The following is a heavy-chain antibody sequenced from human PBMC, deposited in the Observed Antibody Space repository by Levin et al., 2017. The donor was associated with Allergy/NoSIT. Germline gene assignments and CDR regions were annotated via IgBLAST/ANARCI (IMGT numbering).Heavy chain of an antibody. CDR3: ARLGYCSSTNCYATTAYAFDI. CDR1: GDSINTDNYF. J-gene: IGHJ3*02. V-gene: IGHV4-61*02. Sequence: SETLSLTCTVSGDSINTDNYFWTWIRKPAGEGLEWIGRIYPNGGANYNPSLKSRVTFSLDTSKNQFSLRLSSVTAADTAVYYCARLGYCSSTNCYATTAYAFDIWGQGTAVTVSS. CDR2: IYPNGGA. D-gene: IGHD2-2*01.